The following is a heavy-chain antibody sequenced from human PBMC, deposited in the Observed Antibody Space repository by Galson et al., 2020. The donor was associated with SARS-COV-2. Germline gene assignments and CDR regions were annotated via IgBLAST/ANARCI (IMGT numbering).Heavy chain of an antibody. CDR1: GFTFSSYS. CDR3: AKASLASYDYVWGTYRWDYFDH. CDR2: ISSSSSYI. D-gene: IGHD3-16*02. J-gene: IGHJ5*02. V-gene: IGHV3-21*01. Sequence: GESLKISCAASGFTFSSYSMNWVRQAPGKGLEWVSSISSSSSYIYYADSVKGRFTISRDNAKNSLYLQMNRLRADDTATYYCAKASLASYDYVWGTYRWDYFDHWGEGALVTVSS.